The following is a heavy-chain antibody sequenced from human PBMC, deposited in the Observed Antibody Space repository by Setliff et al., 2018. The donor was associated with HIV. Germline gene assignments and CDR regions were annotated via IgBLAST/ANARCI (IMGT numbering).Heavy chain of an antibody. CDR2: IYYSGST. D-gene: IGHD6-19*01. CDR3: ARGSPEAFQDSGWYN. CDR1: GGSISSYY. J-gene: IGHJ4*02. Sequence: SETLSLTCTVSGGSISSYYWSWIRQPPGKGLEWIGYIYYSGSTNYNPSLKSRVTISVDTSKNQFSLKLNSVTAADTAVYYCARGSPEAFQDSGWYNWGQGTLVTVSS. V-gene: IGHV4-59*01.